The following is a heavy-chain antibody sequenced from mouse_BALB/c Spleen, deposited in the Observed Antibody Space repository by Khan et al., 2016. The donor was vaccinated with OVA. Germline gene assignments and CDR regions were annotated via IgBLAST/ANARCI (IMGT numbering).Heavy chain of an antibody. J-gene: IGHJ3*01. Sequence: EVELVESGGGLVKPGGSLKLSCAASGFTFSSYTMSWVRQTPEKRLEWVATISSGGDNTYYPDSVKGRFTITRDNATNKPYLQISSLTSEDTALYYCARSTYGTFAYWGQGTLVTVS. V-gene: IGHV5-9*03. CDR3: ARSTYGTFAY. CDR1: GFTFSSYT. D-gene: IGHD2-1*01. CDR2: ISSGGDNT.